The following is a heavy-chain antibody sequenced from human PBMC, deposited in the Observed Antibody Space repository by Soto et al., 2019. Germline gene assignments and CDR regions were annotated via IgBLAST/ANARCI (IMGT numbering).Heavy chain of an antibody. J-gene: IGHJ3*02. CDR2: IIPIFGTT. CDR1: GGTFSNYA. CDR3: ARELPPAPGSFREDALDI. V-gene: IGHV1-69*15. D-gene: IGHD6-13*01. Sequence: QVHLVQSGAELKKPGSSVKVSCQASGGTFSNYAISWVRQAPGQGLEWMGKIIPIFGTTNYAQNFRGRVTITADEYTTTAYMELISLGSDDTALYYCARELPPAPGSFREDALDIWGQGTMITVSS.